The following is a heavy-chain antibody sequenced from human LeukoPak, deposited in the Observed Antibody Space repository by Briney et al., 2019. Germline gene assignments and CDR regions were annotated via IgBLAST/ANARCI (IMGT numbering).Heavy chain of an antibody. CDR2: INHSGST. J-gene: IGHJ5*02. CDR1: GGSISSGGYS. D-gene: IGHD3-10*01. V-gene: IGHV4-30-2*01. CDR3: ARGPPPGYYGSGSYYKRGNNWFDP. Sequence: SQTLSLTCAVSGGSISSGGYSWSWIRQPPGKGLEWIGEINHSGSTNYNPSLKSRVTISVDTSKNQFSLKLSSVTAADTAVYYCARGPPPGYYGSGSYYKRGNNWFDPWGQGTLVTVSS.